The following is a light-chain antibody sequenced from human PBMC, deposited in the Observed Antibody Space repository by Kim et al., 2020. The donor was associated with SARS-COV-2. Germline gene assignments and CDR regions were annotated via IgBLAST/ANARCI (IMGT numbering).Light chain of an antibody. J-gene: IGKJ2*01. Sequence: DIQMTQSPSSLSASVGDRVTITCRASQNIYTYLNWYQQKPRQAPNLLIFGVSNLQSGVPSRFSGSGSGTDFTLTISSLQPEDFATYYCQQSYSFYTFGQGTKVDIK. CDR3: QQSYSFYT. V-gene: IGKV1-39*01. CDR1: QNIYTY. CDR2: GVS.